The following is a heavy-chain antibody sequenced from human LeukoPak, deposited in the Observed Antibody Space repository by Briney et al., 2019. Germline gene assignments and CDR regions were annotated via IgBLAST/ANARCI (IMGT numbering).Heavy chain of an antibody. CDR1: GFMFHDYA. D-gene: IGHD6-19*01. CDR3: ARESESSGWYDY. CDR2: ISGDGGST. J-gene: IGHJ4*02. Sequence: GGSLRLSCAAPGFMFHDYAIHWVRQAPGKGLEWVSLISGDGGSTFYAGSVKGRFTISRDNSKNSLYLQMNSLRSDDTALYYCARESESSGWYDYWGQGTLVTVSS. V-gene: IGHV3-43*02.